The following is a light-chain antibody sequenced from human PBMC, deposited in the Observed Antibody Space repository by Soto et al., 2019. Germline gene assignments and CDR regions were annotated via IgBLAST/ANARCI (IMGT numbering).Light chain of an antibody. CDR2: SAS. CDR1: QSISTW. J-gene: IGKJ4*01. Sequence: DIQMTQSPSTLSASVGDRVIIICRASQSISTWLAWYQQKPGEGPKLLFYSASTLQSGVPSRFIGSGSGTEFTLTISGLQPDDFATYYCQQYDGNFGGGTKV. V-gene: IGKV1-5*02. CDR3: QQYDGN.